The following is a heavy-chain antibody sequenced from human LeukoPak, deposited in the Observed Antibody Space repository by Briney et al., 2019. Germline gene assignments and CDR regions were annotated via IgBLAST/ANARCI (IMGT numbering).Heavy chain of an antibody. V-gene: IGHV1-2*06. CDR3: ARTYCSGGSCYHLDY. D-gene: IGHD2-15*01. CDR2: INPNSGGT. Sequence: ASVKVSCKASGYTFTSYDINWVRQATGQGLEWMGRINPNSGGTNYAQKFQGRVAMTRDTSISTAYMELSRLRSDDTAVYYCARTYCSGGSCYHLDYWGQGTLVTVSS. J-gene: IGHJ4*02. CDR1: GYTFTSYD.